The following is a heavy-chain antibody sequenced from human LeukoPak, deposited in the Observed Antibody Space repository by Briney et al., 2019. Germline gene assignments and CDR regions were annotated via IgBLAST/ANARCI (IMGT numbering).Heavy chain of an antibody. Sequence: SETLSLTCAVPGYSISSGYYGGGMRQPPGKGLEWIGKIYQSGSSYYNPSIKSRDTISVDTSKNQFSLKLSSVTAADTAVYYCARHGLSDDFWSGYYHYYYYYYMDVWGKGTTVTVSS. CDR3: ARHGLSDDFWSGYYHYYYYYYMDV. CDR1: GYSISSGYY. J-gene: IGHJ6*03. V-gene: IGHV4-38-2*01. D-gene: IGHD3-3*01. CDR2: IYQSGSS.